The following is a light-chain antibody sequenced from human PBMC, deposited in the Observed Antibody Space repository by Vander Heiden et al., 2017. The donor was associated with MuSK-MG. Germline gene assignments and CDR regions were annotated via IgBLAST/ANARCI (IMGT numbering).Light chain of an antibody. Sequence: QSALSQPASVSGSPGQSITISCTGSSSDVGGYKYVAWYQTQPGAAPKLLMYNVNIRPSGLSDRFSGSKSGNTASLTISGLRPEDEADDYCSSHTSKNTLIFGGGTKVTVL. V-gene: IGLV2-14*03. CDR2: NVN. J-gene: IGLJ2*01. CDR3: SSHTSKNTLI. CDR1: SSDVGGYKY.